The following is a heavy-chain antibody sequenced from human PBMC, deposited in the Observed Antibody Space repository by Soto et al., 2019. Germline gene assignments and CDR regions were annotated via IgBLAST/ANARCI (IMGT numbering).Heavy chain of an antibody. Sequence: QEHLVESGGGVVQPGTSLRLSCAASGFTFNTYGMHWVRQAPGKGLEWVAVISFDGSEKFYVDSVKGRFTISRDNSKNTLYLQLNSLRPEDTATYYCAKFPNLYCGSYLCYKYYFDHWGQGTLVTVPS. V-gene: IGHV3-30*18. CDR1: GFTFNTYG. J-gene: IGHJ4*02. CDR3: AKFPNLYCGSYLCYKYYFDH. D-gene: IGHD2-2*01. CDR2: ISFDGSEK.